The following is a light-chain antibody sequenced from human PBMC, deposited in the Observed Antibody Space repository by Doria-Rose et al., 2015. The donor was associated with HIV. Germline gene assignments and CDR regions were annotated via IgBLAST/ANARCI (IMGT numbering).Light chain of an antibody. J-gene: IGKJ1*01. CDR2: DGS. Sequence: TQSPGTLSLSPGERATLSCRASQSFSSTYLAWYQQKPGQAPSLLIYDGSTRATGIPDRFSASGSGTDFTLTINRLEPEDFALYXCHQYGTSWTFXQGTKVEI. CDR1: QSFSSTY. V-gene: IGKV3-20*01. CDR3: HQYGTSWT.